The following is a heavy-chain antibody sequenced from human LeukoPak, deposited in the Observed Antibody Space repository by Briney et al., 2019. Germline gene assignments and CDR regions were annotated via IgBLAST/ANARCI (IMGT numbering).Heavy chain of an antibody. V-gene: IGHV3-7*01. D-gene: IGHD1-14*01. Sequence: GGSLRLSCAASGFTFSSYWMSWVRQAQGKGLELVANINQDGSERYYVDSVKGRFTISRDNAKNTLYLQMNSLRAEDTAVYYCARNHRRLDYWGQGTLVTVSS. CDR1: GFTFSSYW. CDR2: INQDGSER. J-gene: IGHJ4*02. CDR3: ARNHRRLDY.